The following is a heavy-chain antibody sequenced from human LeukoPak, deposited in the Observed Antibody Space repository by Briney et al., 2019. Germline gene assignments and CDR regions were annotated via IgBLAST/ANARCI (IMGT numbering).Heavy chain of an antibody. D-gene: IGHD3-16*01. CDR2: IYTSGST. J-gene: IGHJ4*02. V-gene: IGHV4-61*02. CDR3: ARESPLGHYFDY. Sequence: SETLSLTCAVSGYSISSGYYWSWIRQPAGKGLEWIGRIYTSGSTNYNPSLKSRVTISEDTSKNQFSLKLSSVTAADTAVYYCARESPLGHYFDYWGQGTLVTVSS. CDR1: GYSISSGYY.